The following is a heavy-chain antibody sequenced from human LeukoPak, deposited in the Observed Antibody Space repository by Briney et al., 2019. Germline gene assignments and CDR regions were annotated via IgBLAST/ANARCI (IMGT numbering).Heavy chain of an antibody. V-gene: IGHV4-59*01. J-gene: IGHJ4*02. CDR2: IYYSGST. Sequence: SETLSLSCTVSGGSISSYYWSCIRQPPGKGLEWIGYIYYSGSTNYNPSLKSRVTISVDTSKNQFSLKLSSVTAADTAVYYCARGGSSWSTAFDYWGQGTLVTVSS. CDR3: ARGGSSWSTAFDY. D-gene: IGHD6-13*01. CDR1: GGSISSYY.